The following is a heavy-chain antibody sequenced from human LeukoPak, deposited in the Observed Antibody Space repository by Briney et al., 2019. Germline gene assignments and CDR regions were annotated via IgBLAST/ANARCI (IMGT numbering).Heavy chain of an antibody. CDR2: IYYSGST. V-gene: IGHV4-39*01. CDR1: GGSISSSSYY. Sequence: SETLSLTWTVSGGSISSSSYYWGWIRQPPGKGLEWIGSIYYSGSTYYNPSLKSRVTISVDTSKNQFSLKLSSVTAADTAVYYCARLDPPGGDYWGQGTLVTVSS. CDR3: ARLDPPGGDY. J-gene: IGHJ4*02.